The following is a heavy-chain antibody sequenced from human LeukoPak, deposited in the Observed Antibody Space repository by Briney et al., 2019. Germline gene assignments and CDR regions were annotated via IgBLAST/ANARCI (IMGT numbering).Heavy chain of an antibody. D-gene: IGHD2-15*01. CDR1: GFTFDDYA. V-gene: IGHV3-9*01. Sequence: GGSLRLSCAASGFTFDDYAMHWIRQAPGKGLEWVSGINWNSGSIGYADSVEGRFTISRDNANNSLYMQMNSLRAETTAFYYCARDIARLVGGAMGPSDYWGQGTLVTVSS. CDR3: ARDIARLVGGAMGPSDY. CDR2: INWNSGSI. J-gene: IGHJ4*02.